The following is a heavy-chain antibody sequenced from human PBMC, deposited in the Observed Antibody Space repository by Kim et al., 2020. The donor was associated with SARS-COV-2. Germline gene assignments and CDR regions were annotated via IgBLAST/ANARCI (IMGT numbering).Heavy chain of an antibody. V-gene: IGHV4-39*01. CDR3: ASEYYDSSGYYDAYYYYGMDV. CDR1: GGSISSSSYY. D-gene: IGHD3-22*01. CDR2: IYYSGST. J-gene: IGHJ6*02. Sequence: SETLSLTCTVSGGSISSSSYYWGWIRQPPGKGLEWIGSIYYSGSTYYNPSLKSRVTISVDTSKNQFSLKLSSVTAADTAVYYCASEYYDSSGYYDAYYYYGMDVWGQGTTVTVSS.